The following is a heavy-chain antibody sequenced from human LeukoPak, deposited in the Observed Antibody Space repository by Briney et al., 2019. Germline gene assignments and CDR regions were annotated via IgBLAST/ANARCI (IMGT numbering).Heavy chain of an antibody. V-gene: IGHV4-34*01. J-gene: IGHJ4*02. D-gene: IGHD2-2*01. CDR1: GGSFSGYY. Sequence: SETLSLTCAVYGGSFSGYYWSWIRQPPGKGLEWIREINHSGSTNYNPSLKSRVTISVDTSKNQFSLKLSSVTAADTAVYYCARGNHYQLLGCAYWGQGTLVTVSS. CDR2: INHSGST. CDR3: ARGNHYQLLGCAY.